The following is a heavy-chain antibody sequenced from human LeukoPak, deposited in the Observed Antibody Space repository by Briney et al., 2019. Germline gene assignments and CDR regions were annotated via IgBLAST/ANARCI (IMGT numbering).Heavy chain of an antibody. Sequence: GGSLRLSCTASGFTFNRYGMHWIRQPPGKGLEWVAYIRFDSSDKKYGGSVEGRLTISRDNSKNTLYLQMSSLRAEDTAVYFCAKQSNNHYYQKASDYWGQGTLVTVSS. CDR2: IRFDSSDK. CDR1: GFTFNRYG. J-gene: IGHJ4*02. V-gene: IGHV3-30*02. CDR3: AKQSNNHYYQKASDY. D-gene: IGHD1-26*01.